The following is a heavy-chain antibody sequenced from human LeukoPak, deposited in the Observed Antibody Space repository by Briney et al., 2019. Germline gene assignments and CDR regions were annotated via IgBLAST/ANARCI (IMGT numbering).Heavy chain of an antibody. Sequence: GGSLRLSCAASGFTFSSYSMNWVRQAPGKGLEWVSYISSSSSTIYYADSVKGRFTISRDNAKNSLYLQMNSLRAEDTAVYYCATLTYYDILTGYYPLHMDVWGKGTTVTVSS. CDR3: ATLTYYDILTGYYPLHMDV. J-gene: IGHJ6*03. D-gene: IGHD3-9*01. CDR2: ISSSSSTI. CDR1: GFTFSSYS. V-gene: IGHV3-48*01.